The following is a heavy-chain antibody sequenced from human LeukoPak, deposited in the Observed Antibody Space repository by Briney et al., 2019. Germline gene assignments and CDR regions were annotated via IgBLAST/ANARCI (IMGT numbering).Heavy chain of an antibody. V-gene: IGHV3-23*01. CDR2: ISGSGGST. D-gene: IGHD3-10*01. J-gene: IGHJ4*02. CDR3: ARALWFGEFLFDY. CDR1: GFTFSSYA. Sequence: GGSLRLSCAASGFTFSSYAMSWVRQAPGKGLEWVSGISGSGGSTYYADFVKGRSTISRDNSKNTLYLQMNSLRAEDTAVYYCARALWFGEFLFDYWGQGTLVTVSS.